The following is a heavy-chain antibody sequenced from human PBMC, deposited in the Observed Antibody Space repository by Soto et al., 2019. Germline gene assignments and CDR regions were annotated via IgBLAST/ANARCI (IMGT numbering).Heavy chain of an antibody. V-gene: IGHV1-18*01. D-gene: IGHD3-9*01. J-gene: IGHJ4*02. Sequence: ASVKVSCKASGYTFTSYGISWVRQAPGQGLEWMGWISAYNGNTNYAQKLQGRVTMTTDTSTSTAYMELRSLRSDDTAVYYCAWEYYDILTGYSFDYWGQGTLVTVSS. CDR1: GYTFTSYG. CDR2: ISAYNGNT. CDR3: AWEYYDILTGYSFDY.